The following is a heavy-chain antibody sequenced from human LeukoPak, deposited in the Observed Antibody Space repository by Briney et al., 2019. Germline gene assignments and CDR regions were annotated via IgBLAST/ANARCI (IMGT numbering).Heavy chain of an antibody. J-gene: IGHJ4*02. Sequence: QTGGSLRLSCAASGFTFSSYGMHWVRQAPGKGLEWVAFIRYDGSNKYYADSVKGRFTISRDNSKNTLYLQMNGLRAEDTAVYYCAKDLGYVPLHDYWGQGTLVTVSS. V-gene: IGHV3-30*02. CDR3: AKDLGYVPLHDY. D-gene: IGHD2-2*01. CDR2: IRYDGSNK. CDR1: GFTFSSYG.